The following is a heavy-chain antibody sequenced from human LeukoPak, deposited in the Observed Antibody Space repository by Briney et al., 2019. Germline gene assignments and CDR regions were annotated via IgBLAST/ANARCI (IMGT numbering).Heavy chain of an antibody. CDR2: VYSSGNT. D-gene: IGHD3-10*01. J-gene: IGHJ3*02. V-gene: IGHV4-59*08. CDR1: GGSITNYY. CDR3: ARPGAYSGSGHSWAFDI. Sequence: SETLSLTCSLSGGSITNYYWSWIRQPPGNGLEWVSWVYSSGNTEYNPSLKSRVTISLGTSNNQFSVRLTSVTASDTAVYYCARPGAYSGSGHSWAFDIWGQGTMVPVSS.